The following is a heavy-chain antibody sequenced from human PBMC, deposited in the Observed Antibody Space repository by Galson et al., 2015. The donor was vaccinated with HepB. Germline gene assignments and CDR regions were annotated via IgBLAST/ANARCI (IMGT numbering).Heavy chain of an antibody. CDR3: ARESIYGDYPYFDY. J-gene: IGHJ4*02. D-gene: IGHD4-17*01. Sequence: SVKVSCKASGYTFTGYFMHWVRQAPGQGLEWMGRINPNSGGTNYAQKFQGRVTMTRDTSISTAYMELSGLRSDDTAVYFCARESIYGDYPYFDYWGQGTLVTVSS. CDR1: GYTFTGYF. V-gene: IGHV1-2*06. CDR2: INPNSGGT.